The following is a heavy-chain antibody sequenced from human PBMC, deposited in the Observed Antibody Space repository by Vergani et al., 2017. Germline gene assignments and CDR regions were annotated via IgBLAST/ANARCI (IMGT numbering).Heavy chain of an antibody. J-gene: IGHJ4*02. CDR3: ARVASSYQVDY. CDR1: GGSISSYS. D-gene: IGHD1-26*01. Sequence: QLQESGPGLVKPSATLSLTCIVSGGSISSYSWNWIRQPPGKGLEWIGDIYYSGSTNYNPSLKSRVTISVDTSKNQFSLKLSSVTAADTAVYYCARVASSYQVDYWGQGTLVTVSS. V-gene: IGHV4-59*01. CDR2: IYYSGST.